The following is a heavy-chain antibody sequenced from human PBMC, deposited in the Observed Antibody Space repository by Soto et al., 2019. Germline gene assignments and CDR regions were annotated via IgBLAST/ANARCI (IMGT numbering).Heavy chain of an antibody. D-gene: IGHD5-18*01. CDR1: GYSFTSYW. CDR3: ARQGYSYGYSYYYYYGMDV. J-gene: IGHJ6*02. Sequence: PGESLKISCKGSGYSFTSYWISWVRQMPGKGLEWMGRIDPSDSYTNYSPSFQGHVTISADKSISTAYLQWSSLKASDTAMYYCARQGYSYGYSYYYYYGMDVWGQGTTVTVSS. CDR2: IDPSDSYT. V-gene: IGHV5-10-1*01.